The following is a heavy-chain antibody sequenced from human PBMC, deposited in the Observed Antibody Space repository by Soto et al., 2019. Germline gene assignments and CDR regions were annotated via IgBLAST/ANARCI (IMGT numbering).Heavy chain of an antibody. CDR1: GFDFSTYT. Sequence: DVQLVESGGGLVKPGGSLRLSCAASGFDFSTYTMDWVRQSPEKGLEWVSSIGGGNDYIFYADSVKGRFTTSRDNAKNALYLQMNSLRAEDTAVYYWARETALVGRPWGFDTWGQGTLVTVSS. D-gene: IGHD2-15*01. CDR3: ARETALVGRPWGFDT. V-gene: IGHV3-21*01. CDR2: IGGGNDYI. J-gene: IGHJ5*02.